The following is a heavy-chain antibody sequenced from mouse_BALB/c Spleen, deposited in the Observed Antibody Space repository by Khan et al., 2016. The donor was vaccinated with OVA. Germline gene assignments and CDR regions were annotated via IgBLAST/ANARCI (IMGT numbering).Heavy chain of an antibody. CDR2: ISSSGDYL. D-gene: IGHD1-1*01. CDR3: AIQNYGPFAY. CDR1: GFTFSTYA. J-gene: IGHJ3*01. V-gene: IGHV5-9-3*01. Sequence: EVELVESGGDLVRPGGSLKLSCSASGFTFSTYAMSWVRQTPEKRLEWVATISSSGDYLYYPDSVKGRFTISRAPAKTTLYLQMSSLRSEDTAMYYCAIQNYGPFAYWGQGTLVTVAA.